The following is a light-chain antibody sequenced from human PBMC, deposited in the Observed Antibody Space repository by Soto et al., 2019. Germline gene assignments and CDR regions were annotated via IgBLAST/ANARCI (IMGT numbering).Light chain of an antibody. J-gene: IGLJ7*01. CDR1: SGHTSYD. Sequence: QPVLTQSPSASASLGASVKLTCTLSSGHTSYDIAWHQQQPEKGPRYLMKLNSDGSHTKGDGIPDRFSGSSSGAERYLTISSLQSEDEADYYCQTWGTGIAVFGGGTQLTVL. V-gene: IGLV4-69*01. CDR2: LNSDGSH. CDR3: QTWGTGIAV.